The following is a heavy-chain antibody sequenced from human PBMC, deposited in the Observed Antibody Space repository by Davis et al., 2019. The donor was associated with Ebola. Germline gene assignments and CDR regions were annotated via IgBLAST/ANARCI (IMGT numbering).Heavy chain of an antibody. Sequence: PGGSLRLSCAASGFTFSSYSMNWVRQAPGKGLEWVSSISSSSSYIYYADSVKGRFTISRDNAKNSLYLQMNSLRAEDTAVYYCARVLPSYYDSSGYPLDYWGQGTLVTVSS. CDR3: ARVLPSYYDSSGYPLDY. D-gene: IGHD3-22*01. CDR1: GFTFSSYS. V-gene: IGHV3-21*01. J-gene: IGHJ4*02. CDR2: ISSSSSYI.